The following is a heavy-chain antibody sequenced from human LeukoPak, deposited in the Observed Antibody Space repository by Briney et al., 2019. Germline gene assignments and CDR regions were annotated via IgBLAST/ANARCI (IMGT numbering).Heavy chain of an antibody. D-gene: IGHD6-19*01. Sequence: GGSLRLSCAASGVTFSNYWMIWVRQAPGKGLVWVSRIKSDGGSTGYADSVKGRFTISRDNAKNTLYLQMNSLRAEDTAVYFCARASQWLAFDYWGQGALVTVSS. CDR1: GVTFSNYW. J-gene: IGHJ4*02. V-gene: IGHV3-74*01. CDR2: IKSDGGST. CDR3: ARASQWLAFDY.